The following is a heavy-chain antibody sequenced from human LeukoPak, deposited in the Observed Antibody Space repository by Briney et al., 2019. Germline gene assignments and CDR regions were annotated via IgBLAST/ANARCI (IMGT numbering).Heavy chain of an antibody. J-gene: IGHJ4*02. CDR1: GGSISSYY. Sequence: SETLSLTCTVSGGSISSYYWSWIRQPPGKGLEWIGYIYYSGSTNYNPSLKSRVTISVDTSKNQFSLKLSSVTAADTAVYYCARDAPYYDSSGYPKYYFDYWGQGTLVTVSS. D-gene: IGHD3-22*01. V-gene: IGHV4-59*12. CDR2: IYYSGST. CDR3: ARDAPYYDSSGYPKYYFDY.